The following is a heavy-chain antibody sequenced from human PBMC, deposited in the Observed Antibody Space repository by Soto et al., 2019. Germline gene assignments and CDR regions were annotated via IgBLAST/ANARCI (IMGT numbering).Heavy chain of an antibody. V-gene: IGHV1-18*01. CDR3: ARDTPPTDY. CDR2: ISAYNTNT. Sequence: QVQLVQSGAEVKKPGASVKVSCKTSGYTFTSYHISWVRQAPGQGLEWMGWISAYNTNTNYAQKFQGRVNLTTDTLTSTAYMELRSLRSDDTAVYYCARDTPPTDYWGQGTLVTVSS. J-gene: IGHJ4*02. CDR1: GYTFTSYH.